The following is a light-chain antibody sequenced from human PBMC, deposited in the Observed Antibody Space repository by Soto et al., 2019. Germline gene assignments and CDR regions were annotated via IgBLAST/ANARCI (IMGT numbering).Light chain of an antibody. V-gene: IGKV3-15*01. CDR3: QQYNSWPWT. CDR2: GAS. Sequence: EIVMTQSPATLSVSPGERATLSCRASQTVSRNLAWYQQKPGQAPRLLIQGASTRATGVPARCSGSGSGTEFTLPGSSLQAEDFAVYFCQQYNSWPWTFGQGTKVE. CDR1: QTVSRN. J-gene: IGKJ1*01.